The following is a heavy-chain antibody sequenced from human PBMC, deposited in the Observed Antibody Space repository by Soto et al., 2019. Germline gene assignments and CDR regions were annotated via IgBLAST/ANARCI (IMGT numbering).Heavy chain of an antibody. J-gene: IGHJ4*02. V-gene: IGHV4-39*01. CDR2: IYYSGST. Sequence: SETLSLTCTVSGGSISSSSYYWGWIRQPPGKGLEWIGSIYYSGSTYYNPSLKSRVTISVDRSKNQFSLKLSSVTAADTAVYYCARHTWVVMGAGRDSFDYWGQGTLVTVSS. CDR3: ARHTWVVMGAGRDSFDY. CDR1: GGSISSSSYY. D-gene: IGHD3-16*01.